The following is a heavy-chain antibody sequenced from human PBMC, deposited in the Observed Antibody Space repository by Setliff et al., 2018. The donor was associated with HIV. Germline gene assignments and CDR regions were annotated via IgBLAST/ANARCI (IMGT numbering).Heavy chain of an antibody. D-gene: IGHD3-3*01. CDR1: GGSINSTSYY. V-gene: IGHV4-39*01. J-gene: IGHJ4*02. CDR3: ARSIVPVASGYYYFEY. Sequence: SETLSLTCTVSGGSINSTSYYWGWIRQPPGNGLEWIGSIYHTGSTYYKPSLKSRVTISVDRSKNQFSLRLSSVAAGDTAVYYCARSIVPVASGYYYFEYWGQGTRVTVSS. CDR2: IYHTGST.